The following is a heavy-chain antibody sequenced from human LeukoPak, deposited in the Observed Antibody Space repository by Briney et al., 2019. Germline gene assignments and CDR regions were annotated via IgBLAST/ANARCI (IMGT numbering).Heavy chain of an antibody. Sequence: SETLSLTCTVSGGSISSCYWSWIRRPPGKGLEWIGYIYYSGSTNYNPSLKSRVTISVDTSKNQFSLKLSSVTAADTAVYYCARVRTGVDYYYGMDVWGKGTTVTVSS. V-gene: IGHV4-59*01. J-gene: IGHJ6*04. D-gene: IGHD7-27*01. CDR3: ARVRTGVDYYYGMDV. CDR1: GGSISSCY. CDR2: IYYSGST.